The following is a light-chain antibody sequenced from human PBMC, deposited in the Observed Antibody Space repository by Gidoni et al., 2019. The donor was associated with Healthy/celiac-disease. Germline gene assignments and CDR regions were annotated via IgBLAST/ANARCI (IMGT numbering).Light chain of an antibody. CDR3: MQALQTPPWT. Sequence: DIVMTQSPLYLPVTTGEPASIYCRSSQSLLHSNGYNYLDWYLQKPGQSPQLLIYLGSNRASGVPDRFSGSGSGTDFTLKISRVEAEDVGVYYCMQALQTPPWTFGQGTKVEIK. CDR1: QSLLHSNGYNY. V-gene: IGKV2-28*01. J-gene: IGKJ1*01. CDR2: LGS.